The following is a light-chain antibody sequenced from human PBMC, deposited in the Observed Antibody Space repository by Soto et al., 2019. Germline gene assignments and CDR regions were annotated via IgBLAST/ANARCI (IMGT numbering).Light chain of an antibody. CDR2: AAS. CDR1: QSISSN. J-gene: IGKJ2*01. V-gene: IGKV1-39*01. Sequence: DIQMTQSASSLSASVGDRVTITCRASQSISSNLNWHQQKPGKAPKVLIYAASSLQSGVPSRFSGSGSRTDFTLTSSSLQPEDFATYYCQQSYSIPYTFGHGTKLEIK. CDR3: QQSYSIPYT.